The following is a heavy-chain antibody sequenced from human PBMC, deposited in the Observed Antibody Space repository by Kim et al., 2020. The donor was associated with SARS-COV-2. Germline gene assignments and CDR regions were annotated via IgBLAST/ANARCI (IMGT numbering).Heavy chain of an antibody. J-gene: IGHJ4*02. D-gene: IGHD3-10*01. CDR3: AKDGIVSLWFGYFDY. CDR1: GFTFSSYA. CDR2: ISGSGGST. V-gene: IGHV3-23*01. Sequence: GGSLRLSCAASGFTFSSYAMSWVRQAPGKVLEWVSAISGSGGSTYYADSVKGRFTISRDNSKNTLYLQMNSLRAEDTAVYYCAKDGIVSLWFGYFDYWGQGTLVTVSS.